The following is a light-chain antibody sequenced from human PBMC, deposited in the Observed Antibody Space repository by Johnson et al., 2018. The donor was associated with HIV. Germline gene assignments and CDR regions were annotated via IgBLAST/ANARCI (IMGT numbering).Light chain of an antibody. V-gene: IGLV1-51*02. CDR3: GTWDSSLTTSYV. Sequence: QSVLTQPPSVSAAPGQMVTISCSGSSSNIGNNYVSWYQQLPGTAPKLLIYENTKRPSGIPDRFSGSKSGTSATLGITGLQTGDEADYYCGTWDSSLTTSYVFGTGTKVIVV. J-gene: IGLJ1*01. CDR1: SSNIGNNY. CDR2: ENT.